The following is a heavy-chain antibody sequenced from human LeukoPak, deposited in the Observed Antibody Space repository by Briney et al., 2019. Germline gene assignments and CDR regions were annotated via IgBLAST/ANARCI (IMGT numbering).Heavy chain of an antibody. V-gene: IGHV4-34*01. D-gene: IGHD3/OR15-3a*01. CDR1: GGSFSGYY. J-gene: IGHJ6*02. Sequence: PSETLSLTCAVYGGSFSGYYWSWIRQPPGKGLEWIGEINHSGSTNYNPSLKSRVTISVDTSKNQFSLKLSSVTAADTAVYYCARVDWSAVYYHYGMDVWGQGTTVTVSS. CDR3: ARVDWSAVYYHYGMDV. CDR2: INHSGST.